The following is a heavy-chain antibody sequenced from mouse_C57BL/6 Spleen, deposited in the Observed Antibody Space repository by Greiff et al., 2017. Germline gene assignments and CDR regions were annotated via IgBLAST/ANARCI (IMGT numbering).Heavy chain of an antibody. D-gene: IGHD2-3*01. J-gene: IGHJ1*03. Sequence: EVQLQQSGPELVKPGASVKIPCKASGYTFTDYNMDWVKQSHGKSLEWIGDINPNNGGTNYNQKFKGKATLTVDKSSSTAYVELRSLTSEDTAVYDCARRENGYSWYFDVWGKGTTVTVSS. CDR2: INPNNGGT. CDR1: GYTFTDYN. CDR3: ARRENGYSWYFDV. V-gene: IGHV1-18*01.